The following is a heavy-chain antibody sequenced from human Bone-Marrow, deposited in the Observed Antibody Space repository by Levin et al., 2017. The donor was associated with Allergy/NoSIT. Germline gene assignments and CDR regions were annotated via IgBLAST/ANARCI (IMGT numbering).Heavy chain of an antibody. CDR2: IYPGDSDT. V-gene: IGHV5-51*01. CDR1: GYKFANFW. Sequence: GESLKISCKGSGYKFANFWIGWVRQMPGTGLESMGMIYPGDSDTKYSPTLQGQVTMSVDTSTSTAYLHLSTLKASDSAIYYCARLWGIGSRHDYWGQGTRVTVSS. J-gene: IGHJ4*02. CDR3: ARLWGIGSRHDY. D-gene: IGHD6-6*01.